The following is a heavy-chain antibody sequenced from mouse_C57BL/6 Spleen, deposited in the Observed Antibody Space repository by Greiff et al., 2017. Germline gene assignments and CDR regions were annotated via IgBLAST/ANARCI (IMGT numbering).Heavy chain of an antibody. CDR1: GFTFSSYA. Sequence: EVQLVESGGGLVKPGGSLKLSCAASGFTFSSYAMSWVRQTPEKRLEWVATISDGGSYTYYPDNVKGRFTISRDNAKNNLYLQMSHLKSEDTAMDYCARVSSGYDYFDYWGQGTTLTVSS. CDR3: ARVSSGYDYFDY. CDR2: ISDGGSYT. J-gene: IGHJ2*01. V-gene: IGHV5-4*01. D-gene: IGHD3-2*02.